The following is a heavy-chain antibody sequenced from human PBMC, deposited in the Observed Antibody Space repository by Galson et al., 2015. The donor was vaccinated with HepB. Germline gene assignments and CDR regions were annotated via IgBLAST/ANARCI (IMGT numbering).Heavy chain of an antibody. D-gene: IGHD3-10*01. CDR3: GKVGGPMVSGATVNF. V-gene: IGHV3-23*01. CDR2: ISGNGETT. Sequence: SLRLSCAASGFSLRSYAMTWVRQAPGKGLEWVSLISGNGETTKYSDAVKGRFTISRVLSENILYLQMNSLKAEDTAIYFCGKVGGPMVSGATVNFWGQGTLVTVSS. CDR1: GFSLRSYA. J-gene: IGHJ4*02.